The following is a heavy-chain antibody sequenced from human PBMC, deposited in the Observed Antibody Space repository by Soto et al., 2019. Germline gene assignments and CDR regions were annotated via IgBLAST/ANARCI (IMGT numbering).Heavy chain of an antibody. CDR2: INHSGST. Sequence: GKGLEWIGEINHSGSTNYNPSLKSRVTISVDTSKNQFSLKLSSVTAADTAVFFFQAEDGIRDVRSVSAFLLNRSSDL. CDR3: QAEDGIRDVRSVSAFLLNRSSDL. J-gene: IGHJ2*01. D-gene: IGHD3-10*02. V-gene: IGHV4-34*01.